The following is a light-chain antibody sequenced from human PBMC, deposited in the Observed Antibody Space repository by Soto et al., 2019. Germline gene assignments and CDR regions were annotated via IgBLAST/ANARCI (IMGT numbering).Light chain of an antibody. CDR1: QSISSD. Sequence: EIVLTQSPATLSLSPGERATLSCRASQSISSDLAWYQQKPGQAPRLFIYDASNRVTGIPARFRGSGSGTDFTLTISTLEPEYFAVYYYQQRSSWPRPFCQGTKVDIK. J-gene: IGKJ1*01. CDR2: DAS. V-gene: IGKV3-11*01. CDR3: QQRSSWPRP.